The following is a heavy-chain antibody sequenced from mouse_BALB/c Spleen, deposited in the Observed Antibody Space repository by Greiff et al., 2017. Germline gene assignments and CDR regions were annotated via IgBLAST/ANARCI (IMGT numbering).Heavy chain of an antibody. Sequence: EVKLQQSGAELVKPGASVKLSCTASGFNIKDTYMHWVKQRPEQGLEWIGRIDPANGNTKYDPKFQGKATITADTSSNTAYLQLSSLTSEDTAVYYCARSSYYYGSGGDFDVWGAGTTVTVSS. J-gene: IGHJ1*01. V-gene: IGHV14-3*02. CDR1: GFNIKDTY. CDR3: ARSSYYYGSGGDFDV. D-gene: IGHD1-1*01. CDR2: IDPANGNT.